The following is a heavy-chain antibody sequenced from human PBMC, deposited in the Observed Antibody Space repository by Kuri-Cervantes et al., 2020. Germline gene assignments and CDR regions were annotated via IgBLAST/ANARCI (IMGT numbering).Heavy chain of an antibody. D-gene: IGHD3-10*01. CDR3: ARGGLLTMVRGVVNYPNDY. V-gene: IGHV3-11*04. CDR1: GFTFSVYY. Sequence: GGSLRLSCAASGFTFSVYYMSWIRQAPGKGLEWVSYISSSGSTIYYADSVKGRFTISRDNAKNTLHLQMNSLRAEDTAVYYCARGGLLTMVRGVVNYPNDYWGQGTLVTVSS. CDR2: ISSSGSTI. J-gene: IGHJ4*02.